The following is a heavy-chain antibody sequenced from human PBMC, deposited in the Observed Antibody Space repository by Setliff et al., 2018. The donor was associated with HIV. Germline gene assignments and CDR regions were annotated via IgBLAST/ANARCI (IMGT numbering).Heavy chain of an antibody. CDR3: ASAGPYCGDDCPYNWLRP. CDR1: SDSISSSY. CDR2: VHHSGST. Sequence: SETLSLTCTVSSDSISSSYWTWIRQPPGQGLEWIGYVHHSGSTKYNASLRSRVTMSVDTSKNLFSLTLRSVPAADTAVYYCASAGPYCGDDCPYNWLRPLGPGNPGHRLL. D-gene: IGHD2-21*02. J-gene: IGHJ5*02. V-gene: IGHV4-59*01.